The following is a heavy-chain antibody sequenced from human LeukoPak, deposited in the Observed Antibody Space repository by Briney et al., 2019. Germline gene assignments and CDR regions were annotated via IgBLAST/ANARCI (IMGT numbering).Heavy chain of an antibody. CDR2: INPNSGGT. Sequence: GASVKVSCKASGYTFTGYYIHWVRQAPGQGLEWMGWINPNSGGTNYAQKFQGRVTMTRDTSISTAYMELSRLRSDDTAVYYCARVIQSWWFFDYWGQGTLVTVSS. CDR3: ARVIQSWWFFDY. CDR1: GYTFTGYY. J-gene: IGHJ4*02. V-gene: IGHV1-2*02. D-gene: IGHD2-15*01.